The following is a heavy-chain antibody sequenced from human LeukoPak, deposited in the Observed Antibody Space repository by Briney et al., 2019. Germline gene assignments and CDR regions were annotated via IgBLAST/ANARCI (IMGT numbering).Heavy chain of an antibody. CDR2: IKQDGSEK. V-gene: IGHV3-7*01. CDR1: GFTFSSYA. CDR3: AREAGTSDY. D-gene: IGHD6-13*01. J-gene: IGHJ4*02. Sequence: GGSLRLSCAASGFTFSSYAMSWVRQAPGKGLEWVANIKQDGSEKYYVDSVKGRFTISRDNAKNSLYLQMNSLRAEDTAVYYCAREAGTSDYWGQGTLVTVSS.